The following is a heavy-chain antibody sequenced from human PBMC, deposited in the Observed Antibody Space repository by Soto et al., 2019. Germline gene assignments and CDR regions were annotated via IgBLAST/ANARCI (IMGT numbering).Heavy chain of an antibody. J-gene: IGHJ5*02. Sequence: QVHLVQSGAEVKEPGASVKVSCKASGYSFTDYYIHWVRQAPGQGLEWMGWMNPNSDGANYAQKFRGRVTMTRDKSIRTAYMEVNSLTSDDTAVYFCARGGGSGWHGDWFDPWGQGTLVTVSS. V-gene: IGHV1-2*02. D-gene: IGHD6-19*01. CDR1: GYSFTDYY. CDR3: ARGGGSGWHGDWFDP. CDR2: MNPNSDGA.